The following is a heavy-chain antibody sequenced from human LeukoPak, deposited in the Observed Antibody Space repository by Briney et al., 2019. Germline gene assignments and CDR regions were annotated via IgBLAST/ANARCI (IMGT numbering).Heavy chain of an antibody. CDR3: ARDHSSSWNCFDH. CDR1: GFTFSDYY. J-gene: IGHJ4*02. V-gene: IGHV3-11*04. D-gene: IGHD6-13*01. Sequence: GGSLRLSCAASGFTFSDYYMNWIRQAPGKGLEWVSYISSSATTIYYADSVKGRFTISRDNAKKSLYLQMNSLRAEDTAVYYCARDHSSSWNCFDHWGQGTLVTVSS. CDR2: ISSSATTI.